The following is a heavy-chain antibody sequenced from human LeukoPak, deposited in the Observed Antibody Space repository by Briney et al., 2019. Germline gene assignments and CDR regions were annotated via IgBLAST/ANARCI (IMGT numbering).Heavy chain of an antibody. J-gene: IGHJ6*03. Sequence: PGGSLRLSCTASGFTFGDYAMTWFRQAPGKGLEWVGFIRSKADGGTTENAASVKGRFTISRDDSKSIAYLQMNSLKTEDTAVYYCTRDGVVVPAADYYYYYYMDVWGKGTTVTVSS. V-gene: IGHV3-49*03. CDR2: IRSKADGGTT. CDR1: GFTFGDYA. CDR3: TRDGVVVPAADYYYYYYMDV. D-gene: IGHD2-2*01.